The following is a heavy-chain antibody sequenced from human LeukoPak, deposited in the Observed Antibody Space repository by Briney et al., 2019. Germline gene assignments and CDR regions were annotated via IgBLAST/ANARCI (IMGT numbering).Heavy chain of an antibody. CDR3: ARSGPDSSGSYHYYYYMDV. D-gene: IGHD3-22*01. Sequence: SETLSLTCTVSGGSISSYYWSWIRQPPGKGLEWIGYIYYSGSTNYNPSLKSRVTISVDTSKNQFSLKLSSVTAADTAVYYCARSGPDSSGSYHYYYYMDVWGKGTTVTVSS. J-gene: IGHJ6*03. V-gene: IGHV4-59*01. CDR2: IYYSGST. CDR1: GGSISSYY.